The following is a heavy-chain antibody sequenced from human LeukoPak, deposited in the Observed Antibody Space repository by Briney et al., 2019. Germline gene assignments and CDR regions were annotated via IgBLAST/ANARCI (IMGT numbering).Heavy chain of an antibody. D-gene: IGHD2-2*01. CDR3: GTILSSEPFDY. CDR1: GFTFTSSA. CDR2: IYPNSGAT. J-gene: IGHJ4*02. V-gene: IGHV1-2*02. Sequence: ASVKVSCKASGFTFTSSAMQWVRQAPGQGLEWMGWIYPNSGATKFAQKFQGRVTITRDTSISTAYMVLSRLRADDAAVYYCGTILSSEPFDYWGQGSLVTVSS.